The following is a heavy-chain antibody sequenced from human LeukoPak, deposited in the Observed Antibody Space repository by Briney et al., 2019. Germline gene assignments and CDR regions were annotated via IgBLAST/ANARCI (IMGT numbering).Heavy chain of an antibody. CDR2: IYYSGST. D-gene: IGHD2-15*01. CDR3: ARQNYDCSGGSCYFGYYYGMDV. Sequence: PSETLSLTCTVSGGPISSYYWSWIRQPPGKGLEWIGYIYYSGSTNYNPSLKSRVTISVDTSKNQFSLKLSSVTAADTAVYYCARQNYDCSGGSCYFGYYYGMDVWGQGTTVTVSS. J-gene: IGHJ6*02. V-gene: IGHV4-59*08. CDR1: GGPISSYY.